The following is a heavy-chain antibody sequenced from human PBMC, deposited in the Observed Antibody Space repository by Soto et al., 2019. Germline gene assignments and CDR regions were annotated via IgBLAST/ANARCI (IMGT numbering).Heavy chain of an antibody. CDR2: MSGSGGST. V-gene: IGHV3-23*01. D-gene: IGHD5-12*01. CDR1: GFTFSSYA. Sequence: EVQLLESGGGLVQPGGSLRLSCAASGFTFSSYAMSWVRQAPGKGLEWVSVMSGSGGSTYCADSVKGRFTISRDNSKDTLYLQMSSRRDEDTDVYYCAKDRGRSVVATGGDAFDIWGQGTMVTVSS. J-gene: IGHJ3*02. CDR3: AKDRGRSVVATGGDAFDI.